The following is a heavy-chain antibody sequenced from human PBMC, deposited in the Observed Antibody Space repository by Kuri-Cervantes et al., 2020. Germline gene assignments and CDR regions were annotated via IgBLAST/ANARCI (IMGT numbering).Heavy chain of an antibody. D-gene: IGHD2-2*01. CDR3: ARSPYRVIGYCSSTSCFYIDH. CDR2: MNPNSGNT. Sequence: ASVKVSCKASGYTFTSYDINWVRQATGQGLEWMGWMNPNSGNTGYAQKFQGRVTMTTDTSTSAAYLELRSLTSDDTAVYYCARSPYRVIGYCSSTSCFYIDHWGQGTLVTVSS. J-gene: IGHJ4*02. V-gene: IGHV1-8*01. CDR1: GYTFTSYD.